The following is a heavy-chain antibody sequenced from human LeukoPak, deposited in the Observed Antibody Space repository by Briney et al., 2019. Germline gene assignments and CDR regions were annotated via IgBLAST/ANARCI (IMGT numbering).Heavy chain of an antibody. CDR3: AREDEFGIAVAGRLNWFDP. CDR2: ISAYNGNT. V-gene: IGHV1-18*01. D-gene: IGHD6-19*01. Sequence: ASVKVSCKASGYTFTSYGISWVRQAPGQGLEWMGWISAYNGNTNYAQKLQGRVTMTTDTSTSTAYMELRSLRSDDTAVYYCAREDEFGIAVAGRLNWFDPWGQGTLVPSPQ. CDR1: GYTFTSYG. J-gene: IGHJ5*02.